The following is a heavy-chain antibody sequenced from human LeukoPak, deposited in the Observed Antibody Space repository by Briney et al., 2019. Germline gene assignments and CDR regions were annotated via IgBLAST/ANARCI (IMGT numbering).Heavy chain of an antibody. CDR3: ARFGPYYGDYTYYFDY. Sequence: GASVKVSCKASGGTFSSYAISWVRQAPGQGLEWMGRIIPILGIANYAQKFQGRVTITADKSTSTAYMELSSLRSEDTAVYYCARFGPYYGDYTYYFDYWGQGTLVTVSS. J-gene: IGHJ4*02. CDR1: GGTFSSYA. V-gene: IGHV1-69*04. CDR2: IIPILGIA. D-gene: IGHD4-17*01.